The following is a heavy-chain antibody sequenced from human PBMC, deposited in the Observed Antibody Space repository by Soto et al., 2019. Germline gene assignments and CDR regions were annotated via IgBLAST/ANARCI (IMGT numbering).Heavy chain of an antibody. D-gene: IGHD6-19*01. CDR3: AGYAVAGNGGVRFDY. CDR1: GGSISTYY. V-gene: IGHV4-59*01. CDR2: IYYSGST. J-gene: IGHJ4*02. Sequence: QVQLQESGPGLVKPSETLSLTCTVSGGSISTYYWSWIRQPPGKGLEWIGYIYYSGSTNYNPSLKSRVTKTGVTTKNQFSLKLSSVTAGDAAVYYWAGYAVAGNGGVRFDYWGQGTLVTVSS.